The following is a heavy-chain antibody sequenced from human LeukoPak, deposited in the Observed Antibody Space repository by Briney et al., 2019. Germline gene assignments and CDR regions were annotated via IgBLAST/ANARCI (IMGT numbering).Heavy chain of an antibody. J-gene: IGHJ5*02. Sequence: SETLSLTCTVSGGSFSSSSHYWGWIRQPPGKGLEWIGSIYYSGSTYYNPSLKSRVTISVDTSKNQFSLKLSSVTAADTAVYYCARHDSYSNYYWFDPWGQGTLVTVSS. V-gene: IGHV4-39*01. CDR1: GGSFSSSSHY. CDR3: ARHDSYSNYYWFDP. D-gene: IGHD4-11*01. CDR2: IYYSGST.